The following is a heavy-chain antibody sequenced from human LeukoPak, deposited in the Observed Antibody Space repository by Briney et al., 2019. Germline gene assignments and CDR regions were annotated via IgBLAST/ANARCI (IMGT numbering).Heavy chain of an antibody. Sequence: GGSLRLSCAASGFTFSTSAMTWVRQAPGKGLEWVSAISGSGGSTYYADSVKGRFTISRDNSKNTLFLQMNSLRVEDTALYYCAKDAIGWSKDYWGQGTLVTVSS. CDR3: AKDAIGWSKDY. J-gene: IGHJ4*02. CDR1: GFTFSTSA. CDR2: ISGSGGST. V-gene: IGHV3-23*01. D-gene: IGHD6-19*01.